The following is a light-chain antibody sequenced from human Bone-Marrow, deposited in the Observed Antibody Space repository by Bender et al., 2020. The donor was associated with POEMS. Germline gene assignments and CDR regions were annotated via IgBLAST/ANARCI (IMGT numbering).Light chain of an antibody. CDR1: SSDVGTYNF. J-gene: IGLJ3*02. CDR2: NVS. Sequence: QSALTQPASVSGFPGQSITISCTGTSSDVGTYNFVSWYQQLPGKAPKLMIHNVSDRPSGVSNRFSGSKSGNTASLIISGLQPEDEADYFCCSYTVIGTLVFGGGTRLTVL. V-gene: IGLV2-14*03. CDR3: CSYTVIGTLV.